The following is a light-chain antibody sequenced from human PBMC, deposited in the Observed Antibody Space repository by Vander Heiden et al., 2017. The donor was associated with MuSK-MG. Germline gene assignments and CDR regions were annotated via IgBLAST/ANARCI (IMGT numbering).Light chain of an antibody. J-gene: IGLJ2*01. Sequence: QSALTQPPSASGSPGQSVTISCTGTSSDVGGYNYVSWYQQHPGKAPKRRMYEVSKRPSGVPDRFSGSKSGNTDSLTVSGLQAENEADYYCSSYAGSNKGVFGGGTKLTVL. CDR3: SSYAGSNKGV. V-gene: IGLV2-8*01. CDR2: EVS. CDR1: SSDVGGYNY.